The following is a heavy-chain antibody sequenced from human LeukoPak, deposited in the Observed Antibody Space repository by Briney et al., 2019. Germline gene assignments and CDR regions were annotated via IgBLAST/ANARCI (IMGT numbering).Heavy chain of an antibody. CDR3: ARVGQYYDYVWGSYRSQSGYFDY. CDR2: IYYSGST. J-gene: IGHJ4*02. V-gene: IGHV4-31*03. D-gene: IGHD3-16*02. Sequence: SETLSLTCTVSRGSISSCGYYWSWIRQHPGKGLEWIGYIYYSGSTYYNPSLKSRVTISVDTSKNQFSLKLSSVTAADTAVYYCARVGQYYDYVWGSYRSQSGYFDYWGQGTLVTVSS. CDR1: RGSISSCGYY.